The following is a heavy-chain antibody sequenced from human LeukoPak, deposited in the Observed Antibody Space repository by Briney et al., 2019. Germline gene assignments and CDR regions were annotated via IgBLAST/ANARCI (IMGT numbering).Heavy chain of an antibody. D-gene: IGHD2-15*01. CDR1: GYTFTSYA. J-gene: IGHJ3*02. CDR2: IRTSTGSP. CDR3: ARDLDSAAFDI. V-gene: IGHV7-4-1*02. Sequence: ASVKVSCKDSGYTFTSYAINWVRQAPGQGLEYMGWIRTSTGSPTYAQGFTGRFVFSLDTSVNTAYLQISSPKAEDTAVYYCARDLDSAAFDIWGQGTMVTVSS.